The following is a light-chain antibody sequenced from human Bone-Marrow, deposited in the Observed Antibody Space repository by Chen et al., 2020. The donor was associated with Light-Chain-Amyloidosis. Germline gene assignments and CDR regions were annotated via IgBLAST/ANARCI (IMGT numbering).Light chain of an antibody. CDR2: AAS. V-gene: IGKV1-NL1*01. J-gene: IGKJ2*01. Sequence: DIQITQSPSSLSASVGDRVTITCRASRIISNSLVWYQQKPGKAPKLLLYAASRLESGVPSRFSGSGSGTDYTLTITSLEPEDFATYYCQEYYDTPHTFGQGTKLEIK. CDR3: QEYYDTPHT. CDR1: RIISNS.